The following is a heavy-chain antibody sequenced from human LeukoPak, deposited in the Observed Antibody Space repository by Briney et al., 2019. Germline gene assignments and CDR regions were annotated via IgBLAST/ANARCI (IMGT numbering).Heavy chain of an antibody. D-gene: IGHD2-2*01. J-gene: IGHJ6*02. CDR1: GFTFGSYW. V-gene: IGHV3-74*01. CDR2: INTDGSST. CDR3: ARDLPPAPWNGMDV. Sequence: PGGSLRLSCAASGFTFGSYWMHWVRQAPGKGLVWVSRINTDGSSTSYADSVKGRFTISRDNAKNTLYLQMNSLRPEDTAVYYCARDLPPAPWNGMDVWGQGTTVTVSS.